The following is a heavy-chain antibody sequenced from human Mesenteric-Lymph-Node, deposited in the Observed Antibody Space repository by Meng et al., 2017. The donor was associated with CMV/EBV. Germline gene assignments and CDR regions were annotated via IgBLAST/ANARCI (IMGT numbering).Heavy chain of an antibody. CDR1: GGSISSSSYY. J-gene: IGHJ5*02. CDR2: IYYSGST. D-gene: IGHD3-10*01. CDR3: ARPHYYGSGSSPWFDP. Sequence: QLQLQESGPGLVKPSETLSLTCPVSGGSISSSSYYWGWIRQPPGKGLEWIGSIYYSGSTYYNPSLKSRVTISVDTSKNQSSLKLSSVTAADTAVYYCARPHYYGSGSSPWFDPWGQGTLVTVSS. V-gene: IGHV4-39*01.